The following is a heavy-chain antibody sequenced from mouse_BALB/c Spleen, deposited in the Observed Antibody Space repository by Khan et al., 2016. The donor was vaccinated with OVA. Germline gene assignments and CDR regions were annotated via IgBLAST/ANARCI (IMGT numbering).Heavy chain of an antibody. D-gene: IGHD1-1*01. Sequence: EVELVESGGDLVKPGGSLKLSCAASGFTFSTYGMSWVRQAPDKRLEWVATVSTGGSYTYYPDSVKGRFTISRDNAKNPLYLQMSGLREDDTAMFYCTRLSYYYDRGGFAYWGQGTLVTVSA. V-gene: IGHV5-6*01. CDR3: TRLSYYYDRGGFAY. CDR1: GFTFSTYG. CDR2: VSTGGSYT. J-gene: IGHJ3*01.